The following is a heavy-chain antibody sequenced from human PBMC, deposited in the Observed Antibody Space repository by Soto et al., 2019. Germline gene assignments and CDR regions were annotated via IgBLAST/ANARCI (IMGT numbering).Heavy chain of an antibody. CDR1: GFTVSSNY. CDR3: ARVSYYGSGSYYNAYYYYGMDV. V-gene: IGHV3-53*02. D-gene: IGHD3-10*01. CDR2: IYSGGST. Sequence: EVQLVETGGGLIQPGGSLRLSCAASGFTVSSNYMSWVRQAPGKGLEWVSVIYSGGSTYYADSGKGRFTISRDNSKNTLYLQMNSLRAEDTALYYCARVSYYGSGSYYNAYYYYGMDVWGQGTTVTVSS. J-gene: IGHJ6*02.